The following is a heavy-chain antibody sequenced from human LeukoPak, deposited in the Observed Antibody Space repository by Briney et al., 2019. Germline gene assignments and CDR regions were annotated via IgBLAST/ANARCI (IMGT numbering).Heavy chain of an antibody. D-gene: IGHD1-26*01. CDR2: IYYSGST. J-gene: IGHJ6*03. V-gene: IGHV4-39*01. CDR1: GGSISSSSYY. CDR3: ARQSYSGCYAYYYYMDV. Sequence: SETLSLTCTVSGGSISSSSYYWGWIRQPPGKGLEWIGSIYYSGSTYYNPSVKSRVTISVDTSKNQFSLKLSSVTAADTAVYYCARQSYSGCYAYYYYMDVWGKGTTVTISS.